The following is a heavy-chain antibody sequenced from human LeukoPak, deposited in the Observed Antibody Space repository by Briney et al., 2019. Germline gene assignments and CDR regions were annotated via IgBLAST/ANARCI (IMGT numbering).Heavy chain of an antibody. Sequence: GGSLRLSCAASGFTFSSYWMSWVRQAPVKGLEWVANIKQDGSEKYYVDSVKGRFTISRDNAKNSLYLQMNSLRAEDTAVYYCASAESSLLLWFGEQYFDYWGQGTLVTVSS. CDR1: GFTFSSYW. CDR3: ASAESSLLLWFGEQYFDY. J-gene: IGHJ4*02. V-gene: IGHV3-7*03. D-gene: IGHD3-10*01. CDR2: IKQDGSEK.